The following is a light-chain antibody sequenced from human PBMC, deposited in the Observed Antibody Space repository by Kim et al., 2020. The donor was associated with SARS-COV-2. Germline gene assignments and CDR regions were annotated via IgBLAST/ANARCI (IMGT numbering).Light chain of an antibody. CDR3: QQYGSSPRT. V-gene: IGKV3-20*01. CDR1: QGVTSRN. Sequence: PPEERATLSCRASQGVTSRNLAWYQQKPGQAPRLLIYGASSRAIGIPDRFSGSGSGTDFTLIITRLEPEDVAVYYCQQYGSSPRTFGKGTKVDIK. J-gene: IGKJ1*01. CDR2: GAS.